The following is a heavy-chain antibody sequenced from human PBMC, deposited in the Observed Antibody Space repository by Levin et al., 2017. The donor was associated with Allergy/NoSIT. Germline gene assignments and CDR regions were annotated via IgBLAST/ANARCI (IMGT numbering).Heavy chain of an antibody. Sequence: GESLKISCAASGFTFSTYTMNWVRQAPGKGLEWLSSISSSSNFIYYADSVKGRFTISRDNAMNSVYLQMNSLRAEDTAVYYCASPVLGHGAVGYDSSGYYGGPFDIWGQGTMVTVSS. D-gene: IGHD3-22*01. V-gene: IGHV3-21*04. J-gene: IGHJ3*02. CDR1: GFTFSTYT. CDR3: ASPVLGHGAVGYDSSGYYGGPFDI. CDR2: ISSSSNFI.